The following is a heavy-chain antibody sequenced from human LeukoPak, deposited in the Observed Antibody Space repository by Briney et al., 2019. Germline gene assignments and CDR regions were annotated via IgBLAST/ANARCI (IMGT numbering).Heavy chain of an antibody. Sequence: PGGSLRLSCAASGFTFSSYGMHWVRQAPGKGLEWVAVIWYDGSNKYYADSVKGRFTISRDNSKNTLYLQMNSLKTEDTAVYYCSTTYYYDSSEGYWGQGTLVTVSS. J-gene: IGHJ4*02. CDR1: GFTFSSYG. V-gene: IGHV3-33*01. CDR2: IWYDGSNK. CDR3: STTYYYDSSEGY. D-gene: IGHD3-22*01.